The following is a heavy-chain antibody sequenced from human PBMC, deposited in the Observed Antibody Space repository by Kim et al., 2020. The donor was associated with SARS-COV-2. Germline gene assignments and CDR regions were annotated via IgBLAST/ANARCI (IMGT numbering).Heavy chain of an antibody. CDR3: ARGYDVGNPAH. Sequence: GGSLRLSCAASGFTFSGSTMHWVRQAPGKGLDWAAVISDDGRKKYYADSVKGRFTISRDNSKNTLFLQMDSLRVEDTAMYYCARGYDVGNPAHWGQGTLVTVSS. D-gene: IGHD1-1*01. CDR2: ISDDGRKK. J-gene: IGHJ4*02. V-gene: IGHV3-30*04. CDR1: GFTFSGST.